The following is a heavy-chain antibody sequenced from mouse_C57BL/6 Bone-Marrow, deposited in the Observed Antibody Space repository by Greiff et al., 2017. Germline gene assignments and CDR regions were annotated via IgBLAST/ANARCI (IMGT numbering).Heavy chain of an antibody. V-gene: IGHV2-4*01. CDR2: IWSGGST. CDR3: AKIANYAMDY. Sequence: QVQLKESGPGLVQPSQSLSLTCPVSGFSLTSYGVHWVRQPPGKGLEWLGVIWSGGSTDYNAAYLYRLCISKDNSKSQVFFKMNRLHADDTAIYYCAKIANYAMDYWGQGTSVTVSS. CDR1: GFSLTSYG. J-gene: IGHJ4*01.